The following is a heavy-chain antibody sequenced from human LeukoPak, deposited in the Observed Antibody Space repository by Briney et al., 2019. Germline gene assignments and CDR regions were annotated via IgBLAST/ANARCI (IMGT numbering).Heavy chain of an antibody. J-gene: IGHJ4*02. CDR1: GYTFTDYY. D-gene: IGHD3-22*01. CDR3: ARESHNVAWHLGGY. Sequence: ASVTVSCKASGYTFTDYYIHWVRQAPGQGLEWMGWINPNSGGTNYAQKFQGRVTMTRDTSTSTVYMELSGLTSEDTAVYYCARESHNVAWHLGGYWGQGTLVTVSS. CDR2: INPNSGGT. V-gene: IGHV1-2*02.